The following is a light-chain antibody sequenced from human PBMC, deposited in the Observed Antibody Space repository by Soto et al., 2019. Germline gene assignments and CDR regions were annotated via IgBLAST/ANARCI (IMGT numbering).Light chain of an antibody. CDR1: SSDVGGYNY. Sequence: QSALTQPASVSGSPGQSITISCTGTSSDVGGYNYVSWYQQHPGQVPKLTIYEVTNRPSGVSSRFSGSKSGNTASLTISGLQAEDEALYYCSSYKFSTTLRVFGGGTKLTVL. V-gene: IGLV2-14*01. CDR3: SSYKFSTTLRV. CDR2: EVT. J-gene: IGLJ3*02.